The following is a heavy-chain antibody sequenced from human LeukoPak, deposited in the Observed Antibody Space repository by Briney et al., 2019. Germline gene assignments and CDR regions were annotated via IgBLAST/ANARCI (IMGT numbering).Heavy chain of an antibody. CDR2: TKKDGSEK. D-gene: IGHD3-22*01. Sequence: GGSLRLSCAASGFTFSSFWMSWVRQAPGKGLEWVATTKKDGSEKYYVDSVKGRFTISRDNAKNSLDLQMNTLSAEDTAMYFCARGAITTFDYWGQGAQVTVSS. CDR3: ARGAITTFDY. J-gene: IGHJ4*02. V-gene: IGHV3-7*01. CDR1: GFTFSSFW.